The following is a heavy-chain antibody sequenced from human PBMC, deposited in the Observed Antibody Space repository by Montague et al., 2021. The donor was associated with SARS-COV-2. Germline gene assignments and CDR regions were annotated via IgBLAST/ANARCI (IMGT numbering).Heavy chain of an antibody. Sequence: PALVKPTQTLTLTCTVSGFSLNTNGMGVGWIRQPPGGAPAWLALIYWDDDKRYSPSLKTRLTITQDTSRNQVVLTMTNVDPGVTGTYFCARYTSRMYGSFDYWGQGALVSVSS. CDR2: IYWDDDK. CDR1: GFSLNTNGMG. V-gene: IGHV2-5*02. J-gene: IGHJ4*02. D-gene: IGHD3-16*02. CDR3: ARYTSRMYGSFDY.